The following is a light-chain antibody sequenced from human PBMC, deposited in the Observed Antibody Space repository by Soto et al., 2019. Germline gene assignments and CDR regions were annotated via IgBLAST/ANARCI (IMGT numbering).Light chain of an antibody. Sequence: QSVLTQPRSVSGSPGQSVTISCTGTSSDVGGYNYVSWYQQHPGKAPKLMIYDVSKRPSGVPDRFSGSKSGNTASLTISGLQAEDEADCSCCSYAGSYTWVFGGGTKLTVL. J-gene: IGLJ2*01. V-gene: IGLV2-11*01. CDR2: DVS. CDR3: CSYAGSYTWV. CDR1: SSDVGGYNY.